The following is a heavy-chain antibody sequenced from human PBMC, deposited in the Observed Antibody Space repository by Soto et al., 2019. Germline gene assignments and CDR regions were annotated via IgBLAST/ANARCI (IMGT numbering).Heavy chain of an antibody. D-gene: IGHD3-10*01. CDR3: AKVVWGFGELLAGAFDI. V-gene: IGHV3-23*01. Sequence: PGGSLRLSCAASGFTFSSYPMSWVRQAPGKGLEWVSAISGSGGSTYYADSVKGRFTISRDNSKNTLYLQMNSLRAEDTAVYYCAKVVWGFGELLAGAFDIWGQGTMVTVSS. CDR1: GFTFSSYP. J-gene: IGHJ3*02. CDR2: ISGSGGST.